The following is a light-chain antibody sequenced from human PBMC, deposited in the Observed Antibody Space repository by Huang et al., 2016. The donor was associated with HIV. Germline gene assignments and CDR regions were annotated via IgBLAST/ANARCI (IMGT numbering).Light chain of an antibody. CDR1: QPLLHSNGYNS. J-gene: IGKJ5*01. CDR2: LGS. V-gene: IGKV2-28*01. Sequence: DIVMTQSPLSLPVTPGEPASISCRSSQPLLHSNGYNSLDWYLQKPGQSPQLLIYLGSNRASGVPDRFSGSGSVTDFTLKISTVEAEDVGIYYCMQALQTPRTFGQGTRLEIK. CDR3: MQALQTPRT.